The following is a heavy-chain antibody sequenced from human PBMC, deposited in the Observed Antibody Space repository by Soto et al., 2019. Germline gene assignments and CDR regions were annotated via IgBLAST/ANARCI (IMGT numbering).Heavy chain of an antibody. CDR1: GYTFTSYD. Sequence: ASVKVSCKASGYTFTSYDINWVRQATGQGLEWMGWMNPNSGDTGFAQKFQGRVTLTRNTSISTAYMELSSLRSEDTAVYYCARDASIAVGGNWFDHWGQGTLVTVYS. CDR3: ARDASIAVGGNWFDH. V-gene: IGHV1-8*01. CDR2: MNPNSGDT. D-gene: IGHD2-15*01. J-gene: IGHJ5*02.